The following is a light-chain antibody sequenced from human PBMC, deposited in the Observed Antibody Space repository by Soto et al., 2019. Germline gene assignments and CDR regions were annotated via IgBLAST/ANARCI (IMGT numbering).Light chain of an antibody. CDR3: SSYTTSNTRQIV. CDR1: SSDVFGYNY. CDR2: DVS. J-gene: IGLJ1*01. Sequence: QSALTQPASVSGSPGQSITISWPGTSSDVFGYNYVSWYQQHPGKAPKFMIYDVSNRPSGVSNRFSGSKSGNTASLTISGLQAEDEADYYCSSYTTSNTRQIVFGTGTKVTGL. V-gene: IGLV2-14*01.